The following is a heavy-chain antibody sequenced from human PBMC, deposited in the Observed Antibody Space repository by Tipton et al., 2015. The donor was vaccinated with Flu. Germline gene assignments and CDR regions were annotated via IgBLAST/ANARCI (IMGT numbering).Heavy chain of an antibody. CDR1: GFTFRHYA. Sequence: SLRLSCAASGFTFRHYAMHWVRQAPGKGLEWVSLVSWDGDSAFYADSVKGRFTISRDNSKNSLYLQMNDLRIEDSAVYYCASALSRSDFWGQGTLVTVSS. CDR2: VSWDGDSA. J-gene: IGHJ4*02. CDR3: ASALSRSDF. V-gene: IGHV3-43D*03.